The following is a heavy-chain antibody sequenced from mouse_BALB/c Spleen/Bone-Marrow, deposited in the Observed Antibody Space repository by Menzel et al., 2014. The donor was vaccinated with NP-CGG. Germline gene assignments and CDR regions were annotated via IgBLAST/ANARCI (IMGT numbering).Heavy chain of an antibody. D-gene: IGHD2-1*01. CDR3: ARXGGNYVYYAMDY. CDR1: GFAFSSYD. V-gene: IGHV5-12-1*01. J-gene: IGHJ4*01. Sequence: EVQVVESGGGLVKPGGSLKLSCAASGFAFSSYDMSWVRQTPEKRLEWVAYISSGGGSTYYPDTVKGRFTISRDNAKNXLXXXXXXXKSEDTAMXXXARXGGNYVYYAMDYWGQGXXXTVSS. CDR2: ISSGGGST.